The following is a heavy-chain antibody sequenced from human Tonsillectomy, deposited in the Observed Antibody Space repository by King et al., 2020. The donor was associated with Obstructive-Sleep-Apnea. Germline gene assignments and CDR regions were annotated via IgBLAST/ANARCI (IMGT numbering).Heavy chain of an antibody. V-gene: IGHV3-48*04. Sequence: DVQLVESGGGLVQPGGSLRLSCAASGFTFSSYSMNWVRQAPGKGLEWVSYISSSSSTIYYADSVKGRFTISRDNAKNSLYLQMNSLRAADTAVYYWAHDPRYGSGSYYLYYFDYWGQGTLVTVSS. J-gene: IGHJ4*02. D-gene: IGHD3-10*01. CDR3: AHDPRYGSGSYYLYYFDY. CDR1: GFTFSSYS. CDR2: ISSSSSTI.